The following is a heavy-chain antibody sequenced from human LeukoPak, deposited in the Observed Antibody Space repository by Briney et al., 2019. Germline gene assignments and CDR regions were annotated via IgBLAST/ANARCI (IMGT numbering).Heavy chain of an antibody. D-gene: IGHD3-10*01. Sequence: QPGGSLRLSCAASGFTFRNFWMYWVRQAPGRGLEWVGNIKPDGSAKYYVDSVKGRFTISRDNAKNSLYLQMDSLRVDDTAVYYCVSGGASGSWGLGTLVTVSS. J-gene: IGHJ5*02. CDR2: IKPDGSAK. CDR3: VSGGASGS. CDR1: GFTFRNFW. V-gene: IGHV3-7*02.